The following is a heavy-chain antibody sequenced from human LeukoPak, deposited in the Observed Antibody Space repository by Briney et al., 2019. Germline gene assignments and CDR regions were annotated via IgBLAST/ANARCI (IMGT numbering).Heavy chain of an antibody. D-gene: IGHD5-24*01. V-gene: IGHV4-59*01. CDR2: IYYSGST. CDR3: ARAGWNWFDP. J-gene: IGHJ5*02. CDR1: GGSISSYY. Sequence: ETLSLTCTVSGGSISSYYWSWIRQPPGKGLEWIGYIYYSGSTNYNPSLKSRVTISVDTSKNQFSLKLSSVTAADTAVYYCARAGWNWFDPWGQGTLVTVSS.